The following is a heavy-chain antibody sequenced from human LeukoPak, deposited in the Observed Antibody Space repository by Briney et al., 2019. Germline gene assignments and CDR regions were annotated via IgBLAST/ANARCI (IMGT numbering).Heavy chain of an antibody. CDR1: GFTFSDAW. V-gene: IGHV3-15*01. CDR3: TTDPHYASGTFPRDY. D-gene: IGHD3-10*01. J-gene: IGHJ4*02. CDR2: IKSKTDGETT. Sequence: PGGSLRLSCVASGFTFSDAWMSGVRQGTGKGLEWVGRIKSKTDGETTHYAAPVKGRFTISRDDSESTLYLQMNSLKSEDTAVYYCTTDPHYASGTFPRDYWGQGTLVTVSS.